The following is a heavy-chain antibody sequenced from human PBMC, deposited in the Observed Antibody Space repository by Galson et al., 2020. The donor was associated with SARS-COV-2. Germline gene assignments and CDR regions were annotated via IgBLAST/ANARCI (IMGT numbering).Heavy chain of an antibody. CDR2: IWYDGSNK. J-gene: IGHJ6*02. V-gene: IGHV3-33*01. CDR1: GFTFSSYG. CDR3: ARDLSGWYGMDV. Sequence: GGSLRLSCAASGFTFSSYGMHWVRQAPGKGLEWVAVIWYDGSNKYYADSVKGRFTISRDNSKNTLYLQMNSLRAEDTAVYYCARDLSGWYGMDVWGQGTTVTVSS. D-gene: IGHD6-19*01.